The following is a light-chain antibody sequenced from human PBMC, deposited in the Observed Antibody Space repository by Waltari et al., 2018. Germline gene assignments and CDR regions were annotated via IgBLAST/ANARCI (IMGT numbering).Light chain of an antibody. CDR2: GAS. V-gene: IGKV3-20*01. J-gene: IGKJ1*01. Sequence: LTQSPGTLSFSPGERATLSCRASQSISRYLAWYQQKPGQAPRLLIYGASTRATGIPDRFSGSGSGTDFSLTISGLEPEDSAVYYCQHHFRLPATFGQGTKVEIK. CDR1: QSISRY. CDR3: QHHFRLPAT.